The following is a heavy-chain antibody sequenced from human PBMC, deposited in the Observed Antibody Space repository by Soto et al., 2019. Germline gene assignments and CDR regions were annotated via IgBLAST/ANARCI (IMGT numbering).Heavy chain of an antibody. D-gene: IGHD2-2*02. V-gene: IGHV4-31*03. CDR3: ARDSHYCSSTSCYSPLAFDI. J-gene: IGHJ3*02. CDR2: IYYSGST. CDR1: GGSVSSGGYY. Sequence: LSLTCTVSGGSVSSGGYYWSWIRQHPGEGLEWIGYIYYSGSTYYNPSLKSRVTISVDTSKNQFSLKLSSVTAADTAVYYCARDSHYCSSTSCYSPLAFDIWGQGTMVTVSS.